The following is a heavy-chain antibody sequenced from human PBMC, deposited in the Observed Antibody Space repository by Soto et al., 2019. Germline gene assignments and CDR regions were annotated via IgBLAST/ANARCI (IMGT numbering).Heavy chain of an antibody. CDR3: AREIARGVIWWFDP. J-gene: IGHJ5*02. CDR1: GYSVSGNSAA. V-gene: IGHV6-1*01. Sequence: PSQTLSLTCAISGYSVSGNSAAWNWIRQSPSRGLEWLGRTYYRSRWYNDYAVSVKSRITINPDTSKNQFSLQLNSVTPEDTAVYYCAREIARGVIWWFDPWGQGTLVTVSS. D-gene: IGHD3-10*01. CDR2: TYYRSRWYN.